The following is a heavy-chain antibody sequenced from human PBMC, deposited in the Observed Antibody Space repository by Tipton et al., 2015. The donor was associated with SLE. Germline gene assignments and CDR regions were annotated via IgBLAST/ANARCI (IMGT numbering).Heavy chain of an antibody. CDR1: GITVSGNY. CDR2: IYSGGST. CDR3: ARPRWGMEDAFDI. J-gene: IGHJ3*02. V-gene: IGHV3-53*01. Sequence: GSLRLSCAASGITVSGNYMSWVRQAPGKGLEWVSVIYSGGSTYYADSVKGRFTISRDNSKNTLYLQMNSLRAEDTAVYYCARPRWGMEDAFDIWGQGTMVTVSS. D-gene: IGHD3-16*01.